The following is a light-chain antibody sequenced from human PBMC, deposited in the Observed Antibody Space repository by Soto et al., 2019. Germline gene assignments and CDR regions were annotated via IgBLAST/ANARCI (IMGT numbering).Light chain of an antibody. CDR2: GAS. Sequence: EIVMTQSPATLSVSPGERGTLSCRASQSVNSNLAWYQQKPGQAPRLLIYGASTRAAGIPARFSGSGSGTEFTLPISSLQSEDLAVYYCQQYDTWPPVTFGQGTKVEIK. V-gene: IGKV3-15*01. CDR3: QQYDTWPPVT. CDR1: QSVNSN. J-gene: IGKJ1*01.